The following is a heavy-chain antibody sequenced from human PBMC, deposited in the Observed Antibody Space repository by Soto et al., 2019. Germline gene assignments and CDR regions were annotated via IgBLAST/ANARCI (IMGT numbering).Heavy chain of an antibody. CDR2: ISFSSNHI. D-gene: IGHD1-1*01. J-gene: IGHJ6*02. CDR3: ARLGGKYYDMAV. Sequence: EVQVVESGGGLVKPGGSLRLSCAASGFTFSSYSMNWVRQAPGQGLEWVSSISFSSNHIYYADSVTGRFTISRDNAKNSLSLQMNSLRAEDTAVYYCARLGGKYYDMAVWGQGTTVTVSS. CDR1: GFTFSSYS. V-gene: IGHV3-21*01.